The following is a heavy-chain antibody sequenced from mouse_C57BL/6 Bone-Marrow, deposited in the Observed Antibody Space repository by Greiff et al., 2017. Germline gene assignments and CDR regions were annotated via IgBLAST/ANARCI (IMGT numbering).Heavy chain of an antibody. J-gene: IGHJ4*01. D-gene: IGHD3-2*02. CDR3: TRSQPYYYAMDY. V-gene: IGHV1-5*01. CDR1: GYTFTSYW. Sequence: EVQLQQSGTVLARPGASVKMSCKTSGYTFTSYWMHWVKQRPGQGLEWIGAIYPGNSDTSYNQKFNGKAKLTAITSASTAYMELSSLTNEDSAVYYCTRSQPYYYAMDYWGQGTSVTVSS. CDR2: IYPGNSDT.